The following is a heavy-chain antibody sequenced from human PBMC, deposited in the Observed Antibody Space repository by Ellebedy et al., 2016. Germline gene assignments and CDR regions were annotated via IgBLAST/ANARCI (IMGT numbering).Heavy chain of an antibody. V-gene: IGHV3-48*04. J-gene: IGHJ3*02. Sequence: GESLKISCEASGLSVRYSSMNWVRQAPGKGLEWISHISGASGTVYYADSVRGRFFMSRDYAKNSLYLQMNSLGAEETAMYFCTRGVNYTFDIWGQGTTVTVSP. CDR3: TRGVNYTFDI. CDR2: ISGASGTV. CDR1: GLSVRYSS. D-gene: IGHD5-24*01.